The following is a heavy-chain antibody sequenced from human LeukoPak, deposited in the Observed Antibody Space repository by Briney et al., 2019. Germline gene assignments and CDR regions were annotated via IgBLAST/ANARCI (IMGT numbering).Heavy chain of an antibody. CDR2: ISYDGSNK. Sequence: GGSLRLSCAASGFTFSSYAMHWVRQAPGKGLEWVAVISYDGSNKYYADSVKGRFTISRDNSKNTLYLQVNSLRAEDTAVYYCARDPLGTRPGFDYWGQGTLVTVSS. D-gene: IGHD1-1*01. CDR1: GFTFSSYA. V-gene: IGHV3-30*04. J-gene: IGHJ4*02. CDR3: ARDPLGTRPGFDY.